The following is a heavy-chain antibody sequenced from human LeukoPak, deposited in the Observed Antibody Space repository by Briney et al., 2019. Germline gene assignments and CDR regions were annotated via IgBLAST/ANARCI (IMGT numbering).Heavy chain of an antibody. V-gene: IGHV3-21*04. CDR3: ARGYSGYDSSSYYYYYMDV. CDR2: ISSSSSYI. J-gene: IGHJ6*03. Sequence: PGGSLRLSCAASGLTFSSYCMDWVRQTPGKGLEWVSSISSSSSYIYYADSVKGRFTISRDNAKNSLYLQMNSLRAGDTAVYYCARGYSGYDSSSYYYYYMDVWGKGTTVTISS. D-gene: IGHD5-12*01. CDR1: GLTFSSYC.